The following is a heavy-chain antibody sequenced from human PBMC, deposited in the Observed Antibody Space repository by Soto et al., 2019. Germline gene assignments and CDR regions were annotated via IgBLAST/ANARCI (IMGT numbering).Heavy chain of an antibody. J-gene: IGHJ6*02. CDR1: GFTFSSYG. CDR2: IWYDGSNK. D-gene: IGHD2-2*02. V-gene: IGHV3-33*01. CDR3: ARDRVPAAIWAYYYYYGMDV. Sequence: GGSLRLSCAASGFTFSSYGMHWVRQAPGKGLEWVAVIWYDGSNKYYADSVKGRFTISRDNSKNTLYLQMNSLRAEDTAVYYCARDRVPAAIWAYYYYYGMDVWGQGTTVTVSS.